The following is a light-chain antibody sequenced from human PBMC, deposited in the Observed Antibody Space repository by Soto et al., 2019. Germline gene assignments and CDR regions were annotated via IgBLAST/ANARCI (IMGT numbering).Light chain of an antibody. Sequence: DIQMTQSPSSLSASVGDRVTITCRTSQSINTYLNWYQQKPGKAPKLLIYGASSLQSVVPLRFSGSGSGTDFTLTITTLQPEDFATYYCQESYSFLWGTFGQGTKVEIK. V-gene: IGKV1-39*01. J-gene: IGKJ1*01. CDR2: GAS. CDR3: QESYSFLWGT. CDR1: QSINTY.